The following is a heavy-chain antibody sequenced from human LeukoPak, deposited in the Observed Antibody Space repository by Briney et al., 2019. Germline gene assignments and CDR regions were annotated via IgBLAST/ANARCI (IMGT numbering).Heavy chain of an antibody. CDR3: AKGVGGGYKVFDY. D-gene: IGHD5-24*01. Sequence: PGGSLRLSRAASGFTFSSYAMSWVRQAPGKGLEWVSAISGSGGSTYYADSVKGRFTISRDNSKNTLYLQMNSLRAEDTAVYYCAKGVGGGYKVFDYWGQGTLVTVSS. CDR2: ISGSGGST. J-gene: IGHJ4*02. V-gene: IGHV3-23*01. CDR1: GFTFSSYA.